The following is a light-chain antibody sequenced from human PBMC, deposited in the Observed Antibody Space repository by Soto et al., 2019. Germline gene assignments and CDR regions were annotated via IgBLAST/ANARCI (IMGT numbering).Light chain of an antibody. CDR3: HQYDDGPYT. Sequence: EIVMTQSPATLSVSPGERATLSCRASQSVSSNVAWYQQIPGQTPRLLIYGASIRATGIPVRFSGSGSGTEFTLTISSLQSEDFAVYYCHQYDDGPYTFGQGTKVDIK. V-gene: IGKV3-15*01. J-gene: IGKJ2*01. CDR1: QSVSSN. CDR2: GAS.